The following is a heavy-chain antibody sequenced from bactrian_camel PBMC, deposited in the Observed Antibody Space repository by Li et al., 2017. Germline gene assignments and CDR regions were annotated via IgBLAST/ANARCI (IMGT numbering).Heavy chain of an antibody. CDR2: ICNDDTT. Sequence: HVQLVESGGGSVQAGESLRLSCIFSKFEYSQYCMGWFRQDSGKVREGVAVICNDDTTSYADSVKSRFTISRDNPKNTLYLQMNSLKPEDTGMYYCSLAAAGYADMVYRIAHRARVKGQGTQVTVS. D-gene: IGHD5*01. J-gene: IGHJ4*01. CDR1: KFEYSQYC. V-gene: IGHV3S57*01.